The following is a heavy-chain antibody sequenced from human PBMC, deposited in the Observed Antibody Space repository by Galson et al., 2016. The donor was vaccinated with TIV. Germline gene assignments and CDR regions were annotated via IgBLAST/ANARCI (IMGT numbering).Heavy chain of an antibody. V-gene: IGHV7-4-1*02. CDR3: ARSGDYNYYYDYMDV. CDR2: INTRNGHP. J-gene: IGHJ6*03. Sequence: SVKASCKASGYDFTSCAINWVRHAPGQGLQWLGWINTRNGHPTYAQGFTGRFVCSLDTSVSTAYLQISSLTADGTAIYYCARSGDYNYYYDYMDVWAKGTTVTVSS. D-gene: IGHD4-17*01. CDR1: GYDFTSCA.